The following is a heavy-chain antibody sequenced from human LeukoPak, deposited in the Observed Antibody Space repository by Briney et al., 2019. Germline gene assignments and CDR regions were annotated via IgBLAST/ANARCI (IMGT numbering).Heavy chain of an antibody. V-gene: IGHV1-2*02. CDR2: INPTSGGT. Sequence: ASVKVSCKTSGYSFTNYYIHWVRQAPGQGLEWMGWINPTSGGTEYAQKFQGRVTMTGDTSISTAYMELSRLRSDDTAMYYCARDRGSSWHVDYWGQGTLVTV. CDR1: GYSFTNYY. J-gene: IGHJ4*02. CDR3: ARDRGSSWHVDY. D-gene: IGHD6-13*01.